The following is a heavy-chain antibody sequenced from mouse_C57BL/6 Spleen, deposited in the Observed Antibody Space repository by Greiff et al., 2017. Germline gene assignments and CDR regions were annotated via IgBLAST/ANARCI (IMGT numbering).Heavy chain of an antibody. V-gene: IGHV5-16*01. CDR1: GFTFSDYY. Sequence: EVKLMESEGGLVQPGSSMKLSCTASGFTFSDYYMAWVRQVPEKGLEWVANINYDGSSTYYLDSLKSRFIISRDNAKNILYLQMSSLKSEDTATYYCARVGYYYGSSYGVDYWGQGTTLTVSS. CDR3: ARVGYYYGSSYGVDY. D-gene: IGHD1-1*01. CDR2: INYDGSST. J-gene: IGHJ2*01.